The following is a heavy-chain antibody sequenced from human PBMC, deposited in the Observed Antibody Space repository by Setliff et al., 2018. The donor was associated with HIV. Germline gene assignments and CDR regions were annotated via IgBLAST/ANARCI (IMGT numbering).Heavy chain of an antibody. D-gene: IGHD1-7*01. J-gene: IGHJ6*03. CDR2: IYYSGHA. V-gene: IGHV4-39*07. Sequence: LSLTCSVSGGSIRGTSFYWGWIRQPPGKGLEWIANIYYSGHAYCNPSLESRVTISVDTSKNQFSLKLSSVTAADTAVYYCARDRSNWNYGKNYMDVWGKGTTVTVS. CDR1: GGSIRGTSFY. CDR3: ARDRSNWNYGKNYMDV.